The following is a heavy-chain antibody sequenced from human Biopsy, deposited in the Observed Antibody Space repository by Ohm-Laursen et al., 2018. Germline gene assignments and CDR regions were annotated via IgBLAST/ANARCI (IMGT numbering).Heavy chain of an antibody. CDR1: GFDFSDYS. Sequence: GSLRLSCAASGFDFSDYSMSWVRQAPGKGLEWVSFISSGSSPIYYADSVKGRFTISRDDAKNSLYLQMNSLRAEDTAVYYCARGRTGGWGQGTLVTVSS. CDR2: ISSGSSPI. CDR3: ARGRTGG. J-gene: IGHJ4*02. V-gene: IGHV3-48*01. D-gene: IGHD1/OR15-1a*01.